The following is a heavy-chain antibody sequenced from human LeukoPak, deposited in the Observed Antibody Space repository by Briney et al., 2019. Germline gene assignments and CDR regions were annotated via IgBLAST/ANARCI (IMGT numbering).Heavy chain of an antibody. D-gene: IGHD3-10*01. J-gene: IGHJ4*02. Sequence: SETLSLNCTVSSGSISSSSYYWGWIRQPPGMGLEWIGSMYYSGSTYYNPSLKSRVTISVDTSKSQFSLKLSSVTAADTAVYYCAREMRSPRGGFDYWDQGTLVTVSS. V-gene: IGHV4-39*07. CDR2: MYYSGST. CDR3: AREMRSPRGGFDY. CDR1: SGSISSSSYY.